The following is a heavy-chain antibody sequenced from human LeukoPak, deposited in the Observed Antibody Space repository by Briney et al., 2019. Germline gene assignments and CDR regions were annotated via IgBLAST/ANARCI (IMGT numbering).Heavy chain of an antibody. CDR1: GGSFSGYY. D-gene: IGHD3-9*01. Sequence: SETLSLTCAVYGGSFSGYYWSWIRQPPGKGLEWIGEINHSGSTNYNPSLKSRVTISVDTSKNQFSLKLSSVTAADTAVYYCARGVAPLRYFDWFDYWGQGTLVTVSS. CDR2: INHSGST. V-gene: IGHV4-34*01. J-gene: IGHJ4*02. CDR3: ARGVAPLRYFDWFDY.